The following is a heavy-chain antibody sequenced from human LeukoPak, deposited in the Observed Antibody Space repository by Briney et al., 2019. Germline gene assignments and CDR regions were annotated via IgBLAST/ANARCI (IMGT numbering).Heavy chain of an antibody. D-gene: IGHD6-19*01. Sequence: VQPGRSLRLSCTASGFTFGDYAMGWVRQAPGKGLEWVGFIRSKAYSETTDYAASVKGRFTISRDDSKSIAYLQMNSLKTEDTAVYYCAKQDIRSSAWYDWGQGTLVTVSS. CDR2: IRSKAYSETT. CDR3: AKQDIRSSAWYD. CDR1: GFTFGDYA. V-gene: IGHV3-49*04. J-gene: IGHJ4*02.